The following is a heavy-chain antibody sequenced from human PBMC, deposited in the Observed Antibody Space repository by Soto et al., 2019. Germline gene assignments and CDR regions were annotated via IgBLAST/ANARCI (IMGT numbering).Heavy chain of an antibody. CDR3: ARAGYETILTARTYGMDX. V-gene: IGHV1-18*01. D-gene: IGHD3-9*01. CDR1: GYTFTNHG. Sequence: ASVKVSCKASGYTFTNHGVTWVRQAPGQGLEWRGFSSGHTGKTNYAHKFQARVTMTTDTSTSTAYMELRSLKSGDTGVYYCARAGYETILTARTYGMDXWGQGTTVTVS. J-gene: IGHJ6*02. CDR2: SSGHTGKT.